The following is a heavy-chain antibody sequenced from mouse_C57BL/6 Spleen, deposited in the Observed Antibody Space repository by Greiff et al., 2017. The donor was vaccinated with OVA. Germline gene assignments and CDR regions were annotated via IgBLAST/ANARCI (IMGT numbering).Heavy chain of an antibody. Sequence: VQLQQPGAELVKPGASVKLSCKASGYTFTSYWMQWVKQRPGQGLEWIGEIDPSDSYTNYNQKFKGKATLTVDTSSSTAYMQLSSLTSEDSAVYYCARKDRDGPFAYWGQGTLVTVSA. CDR3: ARKDRDGPFAY. J-gene: IGHJ3*01. CDR1: GYTFTSYW. D-gene: IGHD2-3*01. V-gene: IGHV1-50*01. CDR2: IDPSDSYT.